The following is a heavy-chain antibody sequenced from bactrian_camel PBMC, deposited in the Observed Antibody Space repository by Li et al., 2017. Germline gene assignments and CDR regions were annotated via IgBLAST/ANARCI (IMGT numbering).Heavy chain of an antibody. D-gene: IGHD3*01. CDR1: LFSYPY. CDR3: AKIADDKEYAPGYAYDF. V-gene: IGHV3S1*01. CDR2: IDTGGST. Sequence: VQLVESGGGLVQPGGSLRLSCASSLFSYPYMTWVRQGPGKGLEWISTIDTGGSTYYADSVRGRFTISKDVAKNTLYLQMNSLETEDTAVYYCAKIADDKEYAPGYAYDFCDQGTQVTVS. J-gene: IGHJ4*01.